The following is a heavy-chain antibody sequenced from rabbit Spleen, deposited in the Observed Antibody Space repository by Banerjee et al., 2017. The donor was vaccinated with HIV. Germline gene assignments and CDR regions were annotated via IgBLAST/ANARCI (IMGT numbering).Heavy chain of an antibody. CDR3: ARDMGVAAGYFFNL. D-gene: IGHD4-1*01. V-gene: IGHV1S45*01. J-gene: IGHJ4*01. CDR1: GFSFSSSYD. CDR2: IYTGNNKN. Sequence: QEQLVESGGGLVQPGASLTLTCTASGFSFSSSYDMCWVRQAPGKGLEWIGCIYTGNNKNYYASWAKGRFTISKTSSTVVTLQMTSLTAADTATYFCARDMGVAAGYFFNLWGQGTLVTVS.